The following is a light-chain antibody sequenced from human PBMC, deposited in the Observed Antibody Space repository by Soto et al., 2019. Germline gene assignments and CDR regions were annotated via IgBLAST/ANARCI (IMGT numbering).Light chain of an antibody. CDR3: QQYNSYSHVYT. V-gene: IGKV1-5*03. Sequence: DIQMTQSPSTLSASVGDRVTITCRASQNIGAWLAWYQQKPGQGPKLLIYRASNLESGVPLRFSGSGSGTQFTLAISGLQPDDFATYYCQQYNSYSHVYTFGQGTKLEIK. CDR2: RAS. J-gene: IGKJ2*01. CDR1: QNIGAW.